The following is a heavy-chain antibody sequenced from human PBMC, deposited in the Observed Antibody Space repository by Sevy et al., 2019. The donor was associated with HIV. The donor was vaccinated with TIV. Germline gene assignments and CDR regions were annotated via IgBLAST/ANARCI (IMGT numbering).Heavy chain of an antibody. Sequence: GGSLRLYCVGSGFTFGDYYISWIRQAPGKGLECVAYISSRSSFTNYTDSVRGRFTISRDNAKNEVFLQMNSLRAEDTGVYYCARGAYDVWGQGTTVTVSS. CDR2: ISSRSSFT. CDR3: ARGAYDV. V-gene: IGHV3-11*06. CDR1: GFTFGDYY. J-gene: IGHJ3*01.